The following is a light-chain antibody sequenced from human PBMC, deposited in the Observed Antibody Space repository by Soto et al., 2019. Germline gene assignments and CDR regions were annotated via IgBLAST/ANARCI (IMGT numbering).Light chain of an antibody. CDR1: QTFSSH. J-gene: IGKJ5*01. Sequence: EIVLTQSPATLSLSPGERATLSCRASQTFSSHLAWYQQKPGQAPRLLLYDASKRATGIPARFSGRGSGTDFTLTISSLEPEDFAVYYCQQRSNWPPVITFRQGTRLEIK. CDR3: QQRSNWPPVIT. CDR2: DAS. V-gene: IGKV3-11*01.